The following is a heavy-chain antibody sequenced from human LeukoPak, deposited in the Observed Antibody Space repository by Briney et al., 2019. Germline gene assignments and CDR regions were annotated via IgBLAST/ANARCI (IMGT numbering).Heavy chain of an antibody. CDR2: ISWNSGSI. CDR3: AKDNARSSSWYRGWFDP. D-gene: IGHD6-13*01. CDR1: GFTFDDYA. Sequence: GGSLRLSCAASGFTFDDYAMHWVRQAPGKGLEWVSGISWNSGSIGYADSVKGLFTISRDNAKNSLYLQMNSLRAEDTALYYCAKDNARSSSWYRGWFDPWGQGTLVTVSS. V-gene: IGHV3-9*01. J-gene: IGHJ5*02.